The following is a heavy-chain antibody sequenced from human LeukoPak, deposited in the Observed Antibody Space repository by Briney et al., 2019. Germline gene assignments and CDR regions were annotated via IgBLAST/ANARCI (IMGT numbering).Heavy chain of an antibody. CDR2: IQYDGSNK. D-gene: IGHD1-26*01. J-gene: IGHJ3*02. Sequence: GESLRLSCATSGFTFRAYGMHWARQVPGKGLEWVAFIQYDGSNKYYVDSVKGQFTISRDNSKSTLYLQMNSLRTDDTAVYYCAKPPDGTYSSGAFGIWGQGTMVTVSS. V-gene: IGHV3-30*02. CDR3: AKPPDGTYSSGAFGI. CDR1: GFTFRAYG.